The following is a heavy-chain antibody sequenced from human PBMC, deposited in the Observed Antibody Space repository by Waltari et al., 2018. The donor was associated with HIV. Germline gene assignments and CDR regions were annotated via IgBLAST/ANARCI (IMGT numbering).Heavy chain of an antibody. CDR3: ARRPRMAAFYLYYGMDV. V-gene: IGHV4-39*01. CDR1: GRSVINSAYY. D-gene: IGHD2-8*01. CDR2: IYYTGTT. Sequence: QLQLQQSGPGLVKPSETLSLTCTVPGRSVINSAYYWAFIRQSPGKGLEWIGNIYYTGTTFYNPSLKSRVTMSADLSRNQFSLRLNSVTAADTAIYYCARRPRMAAFYLYYGMDVWGQGTTVTVSS. J-gene: IGHJ6*02.